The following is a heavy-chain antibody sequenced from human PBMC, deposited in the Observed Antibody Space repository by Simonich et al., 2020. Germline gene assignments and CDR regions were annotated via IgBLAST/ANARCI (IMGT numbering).Heavy chain of an antibody. V-gene: IGHV4-39*01. CDR1: GGSISSSSYY. Sequence: QLQLQESGPGLVKPSETLSLTCTVSGGSISSSSYYWGWIRQPPGKGLEWIGSIYYSGITHYNPSLKSRVTISVDTSKNQFSLKLSSVTAADTAVYYCARHAGFAFDIWGQGTMVTVSS. CDR2: IYYSGIT. J-gene: IGHJ3*02. CDR3: ARHAGFAFDI. D-gene: IGHD6-13*01.